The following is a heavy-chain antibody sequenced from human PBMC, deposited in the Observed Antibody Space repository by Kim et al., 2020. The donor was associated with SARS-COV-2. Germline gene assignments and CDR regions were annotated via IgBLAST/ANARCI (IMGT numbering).Heavy chain of an antibody. D-gene: IGHD6-13*01. Sequence: ASVKVSCKASGYTVTGYYMHWVRQAPGQGLEWMGWINPNSGGTNYAQKFQGRVTMTRDTSISTAYMELSRLRSDDTAVYYCARVSGSSWSRRRAYGMDVWGQGTTVTVSS. V-gene: IGHV1-2*02. CDR1: GYTVTGYY. J-gene: IGHJ6*02. CDR2: INPNSGGT. CDR3: ARVSGSSWSRRRAYGMDV.